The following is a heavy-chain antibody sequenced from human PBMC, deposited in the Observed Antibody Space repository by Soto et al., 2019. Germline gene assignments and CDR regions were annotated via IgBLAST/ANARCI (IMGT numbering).Heavy chain of an antibody. J-gene: IGHJ6*03. CDR2: IYTGGTT. CDR3: ARVESGYDYYYYYYMDL. V-gene: IGHV3-66*01. Sequence: GGSLRLSCAASGFTVSTYYMTWVRQAPGMGLEWVSVIYTGGTTYYADSVKGRFTISRDNSKNTLYLQMHSLRAEDTAVYYCARVESGYDYYYYYYMDLWGKGTTVTSP. D-gene: IGHD5-12*01. CDR1: GFTVSTYY.